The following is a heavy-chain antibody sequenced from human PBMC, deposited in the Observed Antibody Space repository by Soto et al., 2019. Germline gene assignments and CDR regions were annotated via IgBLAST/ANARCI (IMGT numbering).Heavy chain of an antibody. CDR1: GGSISSYY. Sequence: SETLSLTCTVSGGSISSYYWSWIRQPPGKGLEWIGYIYYSGSTNYNPSLKSRVTISVDTSKNQFSLKLSSVTAADTAVYYCARLGRAARPDRYYYFDYWGQGTLVTVSS. CDR3: ARLGRAARPDRYYYFDY. J-gene: IGHJ4*02. D-gene: IGHD6-6*01. V-gene: IGHV4-59*01. CDR2: IYYSGST.